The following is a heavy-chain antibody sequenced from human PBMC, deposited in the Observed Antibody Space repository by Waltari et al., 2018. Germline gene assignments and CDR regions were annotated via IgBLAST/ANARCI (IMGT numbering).Heavy chain of an antibody. Sequence: EVQLVESGGGLIQPGGSLRLSCAASGFTVSSNYMSWVRQAPGKGLEWVSVIYSVGSTYYADSVKGRFTISRDNSKNTLYLQMNSLRAEDTAVYYCARDRHCSSTSCLGFDYWGQGTLVTVSS. CDR1: GFTVSSNY. V-gene: IGHV3-53*01. D-gene: IGHD2-2*01. J-gene: IGHJ4*02. CDR3: ARDRHCSSTSCLGFDY. CDR2: IYSVGST.